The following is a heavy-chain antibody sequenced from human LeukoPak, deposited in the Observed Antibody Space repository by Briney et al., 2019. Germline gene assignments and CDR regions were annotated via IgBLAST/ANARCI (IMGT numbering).Heavy chain of an antibody. CDR3: AKVLNYDFWSGYYTSQAFDI. D-gene: IGHD3-3*01. CDR2: ISGSGGST. V-gene: IGHV3-23*01. CDR1: GFTFSSYA. Sequence: GGSLRLSCAAPGFTFSSYAMSWVRQAPGKGLEWVSAISGSGGSTYYADSVKGRFTISRDNSKNTLYLQMNSLRAEDTAVYYCAKVLNYDFWSGYYTSQAFDIWGQGTMVTVSS. J-gene: IGHJ3*02.